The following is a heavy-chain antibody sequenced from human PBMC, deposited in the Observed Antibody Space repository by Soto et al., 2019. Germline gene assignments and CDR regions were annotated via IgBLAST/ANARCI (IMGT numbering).Heavy chain of an antibody. D-gene: IGHD2-2*01. CDR1: GYTFTSHG. Sequence: APVKVSCKASGYTFTSHGINWVRQAPGQGLEWMGWISGYNGNTNYAQKFQGRVTMTTDTSTNTAFMEMRSLTSDDTPVYSCARGPPSYQLLSDFYLDVWRQGTTVTVSS. CDR2: ISGYNGNT. J-gene: IGHJ6*02. CDR3: ARGPPSYQLLSDFYLDV. V-gene: IGHV1-18*01.